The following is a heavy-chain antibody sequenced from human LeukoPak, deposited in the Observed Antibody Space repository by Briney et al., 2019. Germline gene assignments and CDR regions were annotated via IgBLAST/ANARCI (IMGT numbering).Heavy chain of an antibody. CDR3: SRDISCFNTGGWFDP. J-gene: IGHJ5*02. CDR2: IIPIFGKA. V-gene: IGHV1-69*05. Sequence: SVKVSCXASGGTFSSYAISWVRQAPGQGLEWMGRIIPIFGKANYAQNFQGRVTITTDESTSTAYIELSSLRAEDTDVYYCSRDISCFNTGGWFDPWGQGTLVTVSS. CDR1: GGTFSSYA. D-gene: IGHD5-18*01.